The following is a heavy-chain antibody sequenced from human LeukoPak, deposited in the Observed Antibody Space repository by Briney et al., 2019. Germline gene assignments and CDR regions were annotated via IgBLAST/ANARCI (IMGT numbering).Heavy chain of an antibody. Sequence: GASVKVSCKTSGYTFTVYHVHWVRQAPGQGLEWMGWINPNSGGTNYAQILQGRVTMTRDTSISTVHMELSSLRSDDTAVYYCGLVTSGNWWFDPWGQGTLVTVSS. V-gene: IGHV1-2*02. D-gene: IGHD2-21*02. CDR3: GLVTSGNWWFDP. CDR1: GYTFTVYH. J-gene: IGHJ5*02. CDR2: INPNSGGT.